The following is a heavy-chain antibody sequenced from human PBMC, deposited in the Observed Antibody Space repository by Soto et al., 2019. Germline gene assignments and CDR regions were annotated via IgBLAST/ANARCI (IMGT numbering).Heavy chain of an antibody. J-gene: IGHJ4*02. CDR3: ARTYYDFWSGYLSGDPGPYYFDY. CDR1: GGSISSYY. Sequence: SETLSLTCTVSGGSISSYYWSWIRQPPGKGLEWIGYIYYSGSTNYNPSLKSRVTISVDTSKNQFSLKLSSVTAADTAVYYCARTYYDFWSGYLSGDPGPYYFDYWGQGTLVTVSS. CDR2: IYYSGST. V-gene: IGHV4-59*01. D-gene: IGHD3-3*01.